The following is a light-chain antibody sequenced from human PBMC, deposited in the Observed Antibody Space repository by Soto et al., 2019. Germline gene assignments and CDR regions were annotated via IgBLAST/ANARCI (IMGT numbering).Light chain of an antibody. CDR3: RMRYGALPRT. V-gene: IGKV1-39*01. CDR2: GAS. Sequence: NQVAQSTSSLSSSVGDRVTITCRARQTISIFLTWYHQNPGKAPKHLLYGASTLQVGVPSRFSGSGSWTDFTLTISRLLHADDGTCYCRMRYGALPRTFGQGTKVDIK. J-gene: IGKJ1*01. CDR1: QTISIF.